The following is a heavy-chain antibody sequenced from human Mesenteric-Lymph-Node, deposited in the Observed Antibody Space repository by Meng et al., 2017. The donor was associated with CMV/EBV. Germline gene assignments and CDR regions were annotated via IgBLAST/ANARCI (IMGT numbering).Heavy chain of an antibody. CDR2: INSDGSST. CDR1: GFTFSSYW. J-gene: IGHJ4*02. Sequence: GGSLRLSCAASGFTFSSYWMHWVRQAPGRGLVWVSRINSDGSSTSYADSVKGRFTISRDNAKNSLYLQMNSLRAEDTAVYYCARACGGDRYSYYFDYWGQGTLVTVSS. V-gene: IGHV3-74*01. CDR3: ARACGGDRYSYYFDY. D-gene: IGHD2-21*01.